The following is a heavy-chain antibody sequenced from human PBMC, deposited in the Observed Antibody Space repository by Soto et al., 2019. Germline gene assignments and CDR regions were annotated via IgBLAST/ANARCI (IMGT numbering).Heavy chain of an antibody. CDR1: GGSISSYY. D-gene: IGHD3-16*01. CDR3: AREAMITFGGVKSWFDP. V-gene: IGHV4-59*01. CDR2: IYYSGST. J-gene: IGHJ5*02. Sequence: PSETLSLTCTVSGGSISSYYWSWIRQPPGKGLEWIGYIYYSGSTNYNPSLKSRVTISVDTSKNQFSLKLSSVTAADTAVYYCAREAMITFGGVKSWFDPWGQGTLVTVSS.